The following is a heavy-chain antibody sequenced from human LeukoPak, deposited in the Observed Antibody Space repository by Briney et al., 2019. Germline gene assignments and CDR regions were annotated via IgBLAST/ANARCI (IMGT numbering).Heavy chain of an antibody. J-gene: IGHJ5*02. CDR2: VGYSGST. V-gene: IGHV4-59*01. Sequence: SETLSLTCTVSGGSTNSYYWSWIRQSPGKGLEWIGYVGYSGSTNYNPSHKSRVSISLKTTKKQFSQKLSSVTAADAAVYYCARNVSGYYFNAWGPGTLVTVSS. CDR3: ARNVSGYYFNA. CDR1: GGSTNSYY. D-gene: IGHD5-12*01.